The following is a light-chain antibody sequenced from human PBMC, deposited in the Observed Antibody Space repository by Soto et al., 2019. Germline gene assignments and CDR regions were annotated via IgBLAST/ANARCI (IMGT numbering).Light chain of an antibody. CDR2: DVS. CDR1: QNIKSW. Sequence: DIQMTQSPSTLSASVGDRVTIACRASQNIKSWLAWFQQKPGKAPKLLLYDVSSLESGVPSRFSGSGSGTEFILTINGLQPDDIATYFCQQFKSGPWTFGQGTKVEIK. J-gene: IGKJ1*01. CDR3: QQFKSGPWT. V-gene: IGKV1-5*01.